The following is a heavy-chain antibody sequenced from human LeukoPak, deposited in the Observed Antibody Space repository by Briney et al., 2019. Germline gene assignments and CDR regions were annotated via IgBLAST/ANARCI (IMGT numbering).Heavy chain of an antibody. CDR1: GGSISTYY. Sequence: SETLSLTCTVSGGSISTYYCSWIRHPPGKGLEWIGYIHYSGSNNYNPFLKSRVTISVETSKNQFSLKLTSVTAADTAVYYCARISRVTTVVTPEFDYWGQGTLVTVSS. D-gene: IGHD4-23*01. V-gene: IGHV4-59*08. J-gene: IGHJ4*02. CDR3: ARISRVTTVVTPEFDY. CDR2: IHYSGSN.